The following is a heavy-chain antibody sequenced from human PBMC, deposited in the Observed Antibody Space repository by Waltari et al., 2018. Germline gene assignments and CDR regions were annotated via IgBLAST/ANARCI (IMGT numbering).Heavy chain of an antibody. CDR3: DCRGDPGEDDAFDI. V-gene: IGHV4-39*07. CDR2: IYYSGST. CDR1: GGSISSSSYY. D-gene: IGHD2-21*02. J-gene: IGHJ3*02. Sequence: QLQLQESGPGLVKPSETLSLTCTVSGGSISSSSYYWGWIRRPPGKGLEWIGSIYYSGSTYYNPSLKSRVTISVDTSKNQFSLKLSSVTAADTAVYYCDCRGDPGEDDAFDIWGQGTMVTVSS.